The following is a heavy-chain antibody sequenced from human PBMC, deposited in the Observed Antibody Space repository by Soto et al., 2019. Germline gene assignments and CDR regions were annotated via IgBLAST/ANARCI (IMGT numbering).Heavy chain of an antibody. V-gene: IGHV1-3*01. CDR3: AVDEDDYSNNWGRFDY. CDR1: GKIFSNYA. J-gene: IGHJ4*02. D-gene: IGHD7-27*01. CDR2: INVGRGNL. Sequence: QVQLVQSGAEVRKPGASVKVSCKASGKIFSNYAIHWVRQAPGQRLEWMGWINVGRGNLKYSERFQGKVTLTRDASASTAFMELSSLTSEDTAVYYCAVDEDDYSNNWGRFDYWGQGTPVTVSS.